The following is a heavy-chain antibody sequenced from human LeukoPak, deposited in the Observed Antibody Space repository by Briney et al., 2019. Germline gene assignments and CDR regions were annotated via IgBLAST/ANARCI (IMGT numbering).Heavy chain of an antibody. V-gene: IGHV4-59*01. J-gene: IGHJ4*02. CDR2: IHDSRTT. Sequence: SETLSLTCTVSGGPISAYYWSWIRQPPGKGLEWIGYIHDSRTTSYNPSLKSRVTISADKSKNQFSLKLTYLTAADTAVYYCARVYASSGLAFWGQGILVIVSS. CDR3: ARVYASSGLAF. D-gene: IGHD3-22*01. CDR1: GGPISAYY.